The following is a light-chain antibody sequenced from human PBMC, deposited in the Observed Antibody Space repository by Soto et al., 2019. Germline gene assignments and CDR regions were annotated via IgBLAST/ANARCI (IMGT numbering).Light chain of an antibody. CDR1: QSVSSSS. CDR2: DAS. V-gene: IGKV3D-20*02. J-gene: IGKJ1*01. CDR3: QQRSNWPGT. Sequence: DIVLTQSPGTVSLSPGERATLSFRASQSVSSSSLAWYQHKPGQAPRLLIYDASNRATGIPARFSGSGSGTDFTLTISSLEPEDFAVYYCQQRSNWPGTFGQGTKV.